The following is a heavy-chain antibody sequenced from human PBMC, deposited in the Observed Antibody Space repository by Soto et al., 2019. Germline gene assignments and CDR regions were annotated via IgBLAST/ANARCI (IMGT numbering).Heavy chain of an antibody. CDR3: ARFNLPLTSHLRRHKREVYDY. CDR1: GGSFSGYY. V-gene: IGHV4-34*01. J-gene: IGHJ4*02. CDR2: INHSGST. D-gene: IGHD1-26*01. Sequence: SETLSLTCAVYGGSFSGYYWSWIRQPPGKGLEWIGEINHSGSTNYNPSLKSRVTISVDTSKNQFSPKLSSVTAADTAVYYCARFNLPLTSHLRRHKREVYDYWGQGTLVTVSS.